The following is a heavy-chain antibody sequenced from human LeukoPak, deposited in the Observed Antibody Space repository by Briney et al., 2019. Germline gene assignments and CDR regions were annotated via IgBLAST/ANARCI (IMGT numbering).Heavy chain of an antibody. CDR3: ARGNWATLYYYYGMDV. D-gene: IGHD7-27*01. J-gene: IGHJ6*02. Sequence: SVRVSCKASGGTFSSYAISWVRQAPGQGLEWMGGIIPIFGTANYAQKFQGRVTITADESTSTAYMELSSLRSEDTAVYYCARGNWATLYYYYGMDVWGQGTTVTVSS. CDR2: IIPIFGTA. CDR1: GGTFSSYA. V-gene: IGHV1-69*13.